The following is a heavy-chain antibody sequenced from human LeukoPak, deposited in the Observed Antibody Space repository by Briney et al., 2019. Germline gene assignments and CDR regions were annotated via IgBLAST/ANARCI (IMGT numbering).Heavy chain of an antibody. V-gene: IGHV4-34*01. Sequence: PSETLSLTCAVYGGSFRGYYWSWIRQPPGKGLEWIGEIHHSGSTNYNPSLKSRVIMSVDTSKNRFSPKLSSVAAADTAVYYCAREGGDTALAQAHFDSWGQGTLVTVSS. J-gene: IGHJ4*02. CDR2: IHHSGST. CDR1: GGSFRGYY. CDR3: AREGGDTALAQAHFDS. D-gene: IGHD5-18*01.